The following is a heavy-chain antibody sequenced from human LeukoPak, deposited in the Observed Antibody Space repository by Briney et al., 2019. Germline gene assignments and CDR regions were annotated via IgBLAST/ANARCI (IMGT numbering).Heavy chain of an antibody. V-gene: IGHV4-59*12. D-gene: IGHD5-18*01. CDR3: ARVSDTSMSGDYFDY. J-gene: IGHJ4*02. CDR2: IYYSGST. Sequence: SETLSLTCTVSGGSISSYYWSWIRQPPGKGLEWIGYIYYSGSTNYNPSLKSRVTMSIDTSKNQFSLKLSSVTAADTAVYYCARVSDTSMSGDYFDYWGQGTLVTVSS. CDR1: GGSISSYY.